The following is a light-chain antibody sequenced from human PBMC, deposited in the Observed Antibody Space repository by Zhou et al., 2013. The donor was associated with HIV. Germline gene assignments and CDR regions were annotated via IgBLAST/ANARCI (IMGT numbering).Light chain of an antibody. J-gene: IGKJ2*02. CDR2: GAS. CDR1: QRISTNY. V-gene: IGKV3-20*01. CDR3: QQYNNWPGT. Sequence: EIVLTQSPGTLSLSPGERATLSCRASQRISTNYLAWYQQKPGQAPRLLIYGASSRAIGIPDRFSGSGSGTEFTLTISSLQSEDFAVYYCQQYNNWPGTFGQGTKLEIK.